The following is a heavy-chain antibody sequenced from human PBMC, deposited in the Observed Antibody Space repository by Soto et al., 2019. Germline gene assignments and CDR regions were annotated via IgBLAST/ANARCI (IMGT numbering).Heavy chain of an antibody. V-gene: IGHV4-59*01. CDR3: ARAGRDGYNSFSGSPNWFDP. D-gene: IGHD5-12*01. Sequence: SETLSLTCTVSGGSISSYYWSWIRQPPGKGLEWIGYIYYSGSTNYNPSLKSRVTISVDTSKNQFSLKLSSVTAADTAVYYCARAGRDGYNSFSGSPNWFDPWGQGTLVTVSS. CDR1: GGSISSYY. CDR2: IYYSGST. J-gene: IGHJ5*02.